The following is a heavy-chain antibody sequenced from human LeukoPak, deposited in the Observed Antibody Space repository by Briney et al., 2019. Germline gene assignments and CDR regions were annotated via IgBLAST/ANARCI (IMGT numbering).Heavy chain of an antibody. CDR1: GYTFTSYG. D-gene: IGHD3-22*01. CDR3: ARASLFDSSDY. Sequence: ASVKVSCKASGYTFTSYGINWVRQAPGQGLEWMGWISAYNGNTNYAQKFQGRVAMTTDTSTSTAYMELRSLRSDDTAVYYCARASLFDSSDYWGQGTLVTVSS. CDR2: ISAYNGNT. J-gene: IGHJ4*02. V-gene: IGHV1-18*01.